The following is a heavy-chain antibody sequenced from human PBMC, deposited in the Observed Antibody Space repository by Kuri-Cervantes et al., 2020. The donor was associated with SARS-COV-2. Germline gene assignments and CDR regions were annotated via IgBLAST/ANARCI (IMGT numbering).Heavy chain of an antibody. V-gene: IGHV3-30-3*01. D-gene: IGHD1-1*01. CDR3: AREGGYPADAFDI. CDR1: GSTFSSYA. Sequence: GESLKISCAASGSTFSSYAMHWVRQAPGKGLEWVAVISYDGSNKYYADSVKGRFTISRDNSKNTLYLQMNSLRAEDTAVYYCAREGGYPADAFDIWGQGTMVTVSS. CDR2: ISYDGSNK. J-gene: IGHJ3*02.